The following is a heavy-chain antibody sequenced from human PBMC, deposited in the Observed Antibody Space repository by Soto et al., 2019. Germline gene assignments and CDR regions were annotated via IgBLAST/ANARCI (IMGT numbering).Heavy chain of an antibody. CDR3: ARTYGDYGYYYMDV. J-gene: IGHJ6*03. CDR1: GYTFTGYY. CDR2: INPNSGGT. D-gene: IGHD4-17*01. V-gene: IGHV1-2*04. Sequence: ASVKVACKASGYTFTGYYMHWVRQAPGQGLEWMGWINPNSGGTNYAQKFQGWVTMTRDTSISTAYMELSRLRSDDTAVYYCARTYGDYGYYYMDVWGKGTTVTV.